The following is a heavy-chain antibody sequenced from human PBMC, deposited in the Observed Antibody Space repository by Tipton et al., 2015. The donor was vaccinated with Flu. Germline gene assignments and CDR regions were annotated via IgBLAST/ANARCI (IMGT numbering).Heavy chain of an antibody. J-gene: IGHJ3*02. CDR3: ARDQSSTSNNAFDI. CDR2: INHSGST. V-gene: IGHV4-34*01. D-gene: IGHD2-2*01. Sequence: GLVKPSETLSLTCAVYGGSFSGYYWSWIRQPPGKGLDWIGEINHSGSTNYNPSLKSRVTISVDTSKNQFSLKLSSVTAADTAVYYCARDQSSTSNNAFDIWGQGTMVTVSS. CDR1: GGSFSGYY.